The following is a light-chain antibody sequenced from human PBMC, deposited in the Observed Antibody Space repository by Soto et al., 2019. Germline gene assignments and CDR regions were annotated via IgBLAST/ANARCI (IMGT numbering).Light chain of an antibody. V-gene: IGKV1-39*01. J-gene: IGKJ2*01. CDR2: AAF. CDR3: QQTYSAQQT. CDR1: QSIRSF. Sequence: DIQMTQSPSSLSASVGDRVTITCRASQSIRSFLNWYQVKPGKAPKVLIYAAFSLQSGVPSRLSGSGSGTDFTLTISSLQPEDFATYYCQQTYSAQQTFGQGTKLEIK.